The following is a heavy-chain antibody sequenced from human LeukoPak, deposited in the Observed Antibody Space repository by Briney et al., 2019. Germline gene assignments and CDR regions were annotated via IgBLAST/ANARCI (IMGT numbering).Heavy chain of an antibody. J-gene: IGHJ4*02. D-gene: IGHD6-13*01. V-gene: IGHV3-48*01. CDR3: AKDGPLGSSPLDY. Sequence: PGGSLRLSCAASGFTFSSYSMNWVRQAPGRGLEWVSYISSSSSTIYYADSVKGRFTISRDNSKNTLYLQMNSLRAEDTAVYYCAKDGPLGSSPLDYWGQGTLVTVSS. CDR1: GFTFSSYS. CDR2: ISSSSSTI.